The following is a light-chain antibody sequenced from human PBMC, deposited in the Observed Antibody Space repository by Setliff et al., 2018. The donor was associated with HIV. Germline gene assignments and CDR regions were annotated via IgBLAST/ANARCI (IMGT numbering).Light chain of an antibody. Sequence: QSALTQPASVSGSPGQSITISCTGTSGDVGRYNLVSWYQQQPGKPPKLMIYQASKRPSGVSNRFSGSKSGSTASLTISGLQAEDEADYYCSSYTSTYTRVFGTGTKVTVL. J-gene: IGLJ1*01. V-gene: IGLV2-14*02. CDR3: SSYTSTYTRV. CDR2: QAS. CDR1: SGDVGRYNL.